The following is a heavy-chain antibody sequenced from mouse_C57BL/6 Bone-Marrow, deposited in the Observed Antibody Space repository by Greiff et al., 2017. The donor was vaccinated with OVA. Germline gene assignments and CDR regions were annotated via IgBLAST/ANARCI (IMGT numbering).Heavy chain of an antibody. CDR2: INPSSGYT. CDR1: GYTFTSYW. V-gene: IGHV1-7*01. J-gene: IGHJ1*03. Sequence: VKLVESGAELAKPGASVKLSCKASGYTFTSYWMHWVKQRPGQGLEWIGYINPSSGYTKYNQKFKDKATLTADKSSSTAYMQLSSLTYEDSAVYYCARRRPIYYYGSSYGWYFDVWGTGTTVTVSS. D-gene: IGHD1-1*01. CDR3: ARRRPIYYYGSSYGWYFDV.